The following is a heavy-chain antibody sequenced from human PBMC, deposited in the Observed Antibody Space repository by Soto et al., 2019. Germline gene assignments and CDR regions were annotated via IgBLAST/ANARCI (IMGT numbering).Heavy chain of an antibody. CDR3: AKARYYGSGSVAYMDV. CDR1: GFTFSSYA. V-gene: IGHV3-23*01. J-gene: IGHJ6*03. Sequence: GGSLRLSCAASGFTFSSYAMSWVRQAPGMGLEWVSAISGSGGSTYYADSVKGRFTISRDNSKNTLYLQMNSLRAEDTAVYYCAKARYYGSGSVAYMDVWGKGTTVTVSS. D-gene: IGHD3-10*01. CDR2: ISGSGGST.